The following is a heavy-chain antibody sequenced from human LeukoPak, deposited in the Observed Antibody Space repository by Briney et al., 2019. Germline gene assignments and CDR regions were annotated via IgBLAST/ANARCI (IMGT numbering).Heavy chain of an antibody. D-gene: IGHD6-25*01. CDR2: IIPILGIA. Sequence: SVKVSCTASGGTFSSYAISWVRQAPGQGLEWMGRIIPILGIANYAQKFQGRVTITADKSTSTAYMELSSLRSEDTAVYYCARDLAASSVDYWGQGTLVTVSS. CDR1: GGTFSSYA. J-gene: IGHJ4*02. V-gene: IGHV1-69*04. CDR3: ARDLAASSVDY.